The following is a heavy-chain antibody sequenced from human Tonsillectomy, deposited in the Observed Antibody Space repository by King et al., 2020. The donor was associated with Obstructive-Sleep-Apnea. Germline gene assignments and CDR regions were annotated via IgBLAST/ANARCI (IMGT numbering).Heavy chain of an antibody. D-gene: IGHD1-26*01. CDR1: GYTLTELS. Sequence: GQLVQSGAEVKKPGASVKVSCKVSGYTLTELSMHWVRQAPGKGLEWMGGFDPEDGETIYAEKFQGRVTMTEDTSTDTAYMELSSLRSGDPAVYYCATDKREHGAFDIWGQGTMVTVSS. CDR3: ATDKREHGAFDI. V-gene: IGHV1-24*01. J-gene: IGHJ3*02. CDR2: FDPEDGET.